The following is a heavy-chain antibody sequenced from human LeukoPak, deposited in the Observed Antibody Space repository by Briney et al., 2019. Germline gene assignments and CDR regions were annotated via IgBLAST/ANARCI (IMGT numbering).Heavy chain of an antibody. CDR2: IYYNVAT. Sequence: KSSETLSLTCTVSGGSISSSIYYWGWFRQPPGKGLEWIGSIYYNVATYYNSSLKSRVTISVDTSKNRLSLKLSSVTAADTAVYYCARVRDGYNRNWAYWGQGTLVTVSS. J-gene: IGHJ4*02. V-gene: IGHV4-39*02. D-gene: IGHD5-24*01. CDR3: ARVRDGYNRNWAY. CDR1: GGSISSSIYY.